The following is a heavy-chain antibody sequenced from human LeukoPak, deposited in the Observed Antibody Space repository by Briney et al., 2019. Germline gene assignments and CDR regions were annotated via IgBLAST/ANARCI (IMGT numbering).Heavy chain of an antibody. D-gene: IGHD4-23*01. Sequence: GGSLRLSCAASGFTFSDYYMSWIRQAPGKGLEWVSYISSSSSYTNYADSVKGRFTISRDNAKNSLYLQMNSLRAEDTAVYYCASIGGTSLEYWGQGTLVTVSS. V-gene: IGHV3-11*03. CDR2: ISSSSSYT. CDR1: GFTFSDYY. CDR3: ASIGGTSLEY. J-gene: IGHJ4*02.